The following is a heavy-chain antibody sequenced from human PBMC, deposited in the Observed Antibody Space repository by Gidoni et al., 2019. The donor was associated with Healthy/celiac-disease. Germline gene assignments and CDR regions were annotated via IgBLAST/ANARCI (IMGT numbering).Heavy chain of an antibody. CDR3: ARDFYRQGELRRIYYYYGMDV. D-gene: IGHD1-26*01. J-gene: IGHJ6*02. Sequence: QVQLVQSGAEVKKPGALVKVSCKASGYTFTRYGISGVRQAPGQGLEWMGWISAYNGNTNYAQKLHGRVTMTTDTSTSTAYMELRSLRSDDTAVYYCARDFYRQGELRRIYYYYGMDVWGQGTTVTVSS. CDR1: GYTFTRYG. V-gene: IGHV1-18*01. CDR2: ISAYNGNT.